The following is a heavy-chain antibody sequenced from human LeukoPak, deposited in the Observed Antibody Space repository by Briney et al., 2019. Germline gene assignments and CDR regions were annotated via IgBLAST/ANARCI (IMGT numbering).Heavy chain of an antibody. CDR1: GFTFSSYA. CDR2: ISYDGSNK. CDR3: ARDGDGNFDY. D-gene: IGHD2-21*02. V-gene: IGHV3-30*04. J-gene: IGHJ4*02. Sequence: PGRSLRLSCAASGFTFSSYAMHWVRQAPGKGLEWVAVISYDGSNKYYADSVKGRFTISRDNARDSVYLQMNSLRAEDTAVYYCARDGDGNFDYWGQGTVVTVSS.